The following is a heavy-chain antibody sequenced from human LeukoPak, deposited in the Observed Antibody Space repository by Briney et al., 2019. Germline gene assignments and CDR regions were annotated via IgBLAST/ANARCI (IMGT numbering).Heavy chain of an antibody. V-gene: IGHV3-21*04. D-gene: IGHD3-22*01. CDR2: ISSSSDYI. J-gene: IGHJ4*02. Sequence: GGSLRLSCAASGFTFIAYSLYWVRQAPGKGLEWVSSISSSSDYIYYADSVKGRFTISRDNANNSLSLQMSGLRAENTAVYFCAKRGVVIRVILVGFHKEAYYFDSWGQGALVTVSS. CDR1: GFTFIAYS. CDR3: AKRGVVIRVILVGFHKEAYYFDS.